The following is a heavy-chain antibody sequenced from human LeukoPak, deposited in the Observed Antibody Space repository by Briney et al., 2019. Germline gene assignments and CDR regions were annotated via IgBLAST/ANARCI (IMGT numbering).Heavy chain of an antibody. CDR3: ARDPAWGAIDY. V-gene: IGHV3-7*01. D-gene: IGHD7-27*01. J-gene: IGHJ4*02. CDR2: MNEDGSGT. Sequence: GGSLRLSCAVSGFSIGSSLMSWVRQTPGKGLEWVADMNEDGSGTYYVDSVKGRFTVSRDNAQNSVYLQMNSLRVEDTGVYYCARDPAWGAIDYWGQGTLVTVSS. CDR1: GFSIGSSL.